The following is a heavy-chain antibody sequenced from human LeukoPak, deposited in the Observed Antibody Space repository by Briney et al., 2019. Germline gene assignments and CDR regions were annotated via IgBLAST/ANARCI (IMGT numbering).Heavy chain of an antibody. V-gene: IGHV3-74*01. J-gene: IGHJ4*02. CDR3: ARAGYYSSGRYIDY. Sequence: GGSLRLSCAASGFTFSSYWMHWVRQAPGKGLVWVSRINSDGSSTSYADSVKGRFTISRDNAKNTLYLQMSSLRAEDTAVYYCARAGYYSSGRYIDYWGQGTLVTVSS. CDR2: INSDGSST. D-gene: IGHD3-10*01. CDR1: GFTFSSYW.